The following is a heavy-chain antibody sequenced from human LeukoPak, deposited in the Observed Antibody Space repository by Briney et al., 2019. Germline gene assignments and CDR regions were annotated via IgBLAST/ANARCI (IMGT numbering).Heavy chain of an antibody. D-gene: IGHD1-14*01. J-gene: IGHJ4*02. CDR3: ARGAGVEPLHYFDY. Sequence: SETLSLTCTVSGGSISNYYWSWIRQPPGRGLERIGYIYYSGSTNYNPSLKSRVTISVDTSKNQFSLKLSSVTAADTAVYYCARGAGVEPLHYFDYWGQGTLVTVSS. CDR2: IYYSGST. V-gene: IGHV4-59*01. CDR1: GGSISNYY.